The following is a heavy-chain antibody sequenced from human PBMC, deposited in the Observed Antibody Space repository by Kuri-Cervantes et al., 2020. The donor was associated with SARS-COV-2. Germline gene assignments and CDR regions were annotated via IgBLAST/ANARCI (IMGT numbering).Heavy chain of an antibody. CDR1: GFTFDDYA. D-gene: IGHD3-22*01. J-gene: IGHJ4*02. Sequence: GGSLRLSCAASGFTFDDYAMHWVRQAPGRGLEWVSGISWNSGSIGYADSVKGRFTISRDNAKNSLYLQMNSLRAEDTALYYCARHSREVRMILPDYWGQGTLVTVSS. CDR3: ARHSREVRMILPDY. CDR2: ISWNSGSI. V-gene: IGHV3-9*01.